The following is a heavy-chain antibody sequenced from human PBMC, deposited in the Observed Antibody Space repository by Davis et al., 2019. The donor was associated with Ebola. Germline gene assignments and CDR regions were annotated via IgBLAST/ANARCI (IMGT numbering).Heavy chain of an antibody. CDR1: GFTFSSYA. CDR2: IKSKTDGGTI. Sequence: GESLKISCAASGFTFSSYAMSWVRQAPGKGLEWVGRIKSKTDGGTIDYAAPVKGRFTISRDDSKNTLYLQMNSLKTEDTALYYCNTGTRNKVDRGYWGQGTLVTVSS. D-gene: IGHD5-12*01. J-gene: IGHJ4*02. CDR3: NTGTRNKVDRGY. V-gene: IGHV3-15*01.